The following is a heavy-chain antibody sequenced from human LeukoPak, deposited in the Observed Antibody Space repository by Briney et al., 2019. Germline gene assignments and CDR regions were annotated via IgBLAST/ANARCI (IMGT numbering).Heavy chain of an antibody. CDR1: GFTFSTYS. V-gene: IGHV3-21*01. Sequence: PGGSLRLSCAASGFTFSTYSMSWVRRAPGKGLEWVSSISSSSSYIKYADSVKGRFTISRDNAQKSVYLQMNSLRAGDTAIYYCARLTSCGGDCYADPNPDYWGQGTLVTVSS. CDR3: ARLTSCGGDCYADPNPDY. CDR2: ISSSSSYI. D-gene: IGHD2-21*02. J-gene: IGHJ4*02.